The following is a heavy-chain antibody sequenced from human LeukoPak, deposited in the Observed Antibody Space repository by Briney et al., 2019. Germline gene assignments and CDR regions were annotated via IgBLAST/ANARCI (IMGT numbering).Heavy chain of an antibody. CDR1: GGSISRYY. J-gene: IGHJ4*02. V-gene: IGHV4-59*12. CDR2: IYYRGDT. CDR3: ARLGTNYAYYRFAF. D-gene: IGHD4-17*01. Sequence: SETLSLTCTVSGGSISRYYWRWLRQPPGKGREWTGYIYYRGDTNYNPSLKSRVTISVDTSKNQFSREQISVTAADTAVYYCARLGTNYAYYRFAFWGQGTLVTVSS.